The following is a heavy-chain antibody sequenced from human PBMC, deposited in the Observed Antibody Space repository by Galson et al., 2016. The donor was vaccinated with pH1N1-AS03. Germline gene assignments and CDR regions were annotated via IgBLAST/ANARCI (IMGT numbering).Heavy chain of an antibody. CDR3: ARIKGGGNSDGFDI. CDR2: IKQDGSEN. J-gene: IGHJ3*02. V-gene: IGHV3-7*01. Sequence: SLRLSCAASGFTFRSYWMTWVRQAPGKGLEWVANIKQDGSENYSLDSVKGRFTISRDNVENSVYLQLNSLKVEDTAMYYCARIKGGGNSDGFDIWGLGTMVIVSS. CDR1: GFTFRSYW. D-gene: IGHD4-23*01.